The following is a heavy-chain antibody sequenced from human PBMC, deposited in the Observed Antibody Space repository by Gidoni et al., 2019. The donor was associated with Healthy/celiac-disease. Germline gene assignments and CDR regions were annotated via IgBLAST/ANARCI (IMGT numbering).Heavy chain of an antibody. CDR2: ISGSGGST. J-gene: IGHJ6*02. Sequence: EVQLLESGGGLVQPGGSLRLSCAASGFTFSSYAMSWVRQAPGKGLEWVSAISGSGGSTYYADSVKGRFTISRDNSKNTLYLQMNSLRAEDTAVYYCAKGATIFGVVNPNYYYYYGMDVWGQGTTVTVSS. CDR3: AKGATIFGVVNPNYYYYYGMDV. V-gene: IGHV3-23*01. D-gene: IGHD3-3*01. CDR1: GFTFSSYA.